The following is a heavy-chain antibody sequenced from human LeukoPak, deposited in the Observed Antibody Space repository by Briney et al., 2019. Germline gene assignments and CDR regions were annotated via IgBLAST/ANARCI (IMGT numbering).Heavy chain of an antibody. D-gene: IGHD2-2*01. CDR3: ARVVVVPAARFYYYYYMDV. J-gene: IGHJ6*03. CDR1: GYTFTSYG. V-gene: IGHV1-18*01. CDR2: ISAYNGNT. Sequence: ASVKVSCKASGYTFTSYGISWVRQAPGQRLEWMGWISAYNGNTNYAQKLQGRVSMTTDTSTSTAYMELRSLRSDDTAVYYCARVVVVPAARFYYYYYMDVWGKGTTVTVSS.